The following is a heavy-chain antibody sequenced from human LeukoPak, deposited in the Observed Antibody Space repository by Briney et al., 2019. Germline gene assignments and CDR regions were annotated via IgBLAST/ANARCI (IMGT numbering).Heavy chain of an antibody. CDR1: GFTFSSYA. V-gene: IGHV3-23*01. J-gene: IGHJ4*02. CDR2: ISGSGGST. Sequence: PGGSLRLSCAASGFTFSSYAMSWVRQAPGKGLEWVSAISGSGGSTYYADSVKGRFTISRDNAKNSLYLQMNSLRAEDTAVYYCTTADILTGYPVSDYWGQGTPVTVSS. D-gene: IGHD3-9*01. CDR3: TTADILTGYPVSDY.